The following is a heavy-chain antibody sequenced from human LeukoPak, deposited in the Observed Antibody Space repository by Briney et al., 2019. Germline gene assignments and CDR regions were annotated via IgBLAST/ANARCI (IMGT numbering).Heavy chain of an antibody. CDR1: GYTFTGYY. D-gene: IGHD2-2*01. V-gene: IGHV1-2*02. J-gene: IGHJ6*03. Sequence: ASVKVSRKASGYTFTGYYMHWVRQAPGQGLEWMGWINPNSGGTNYAQKVQGRVTMTRDTSISTAYMELSRLRSDDTAIYYCARDNSCSSSSCGNSYMDVWGKGTTVTVSS. CDR2: INPNSGGT. CDR3: ARDNSCSSSSCGNSYMDV.